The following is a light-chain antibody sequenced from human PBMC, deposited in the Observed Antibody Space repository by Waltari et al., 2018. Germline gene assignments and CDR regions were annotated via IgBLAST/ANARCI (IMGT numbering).Light chain of an antibody. CDR1: SSNIGSNT. Sequence: QSVLTQPPSASATPGQRVTISCSGSSSNIGSNTVNWYQQLPGTTPKLFVYSNTQRPSGVPDRFSGSKSGTSASLAISGLQSEDEADYYCAAWDDILNGVVFGGGTKLTVL. V-gene: IGLV1-44*01. CDR3: AAWDDILNGVV. J-gene: IGLJ2*01. CDR2: SNT.